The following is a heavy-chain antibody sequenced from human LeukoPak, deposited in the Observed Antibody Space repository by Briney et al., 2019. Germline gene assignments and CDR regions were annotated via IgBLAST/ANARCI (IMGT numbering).Heavy chain of an antibody. CDR1: GYSLSSGFY. D-gene: IGHD5-18*01. Sequence: SETLSLTCTVSGYSLSSGFYWGWTRQPPGKGVEGSGSIYNSGSTYYNQSLKRRDTISVETSKKKFCMKMRSVRAGETAVYYCARGLHVYTYGYVPWQLYYYIDVWGKGTPVTISS. J-gene: IGHJ6*03. CDR2: IYNSGST. V-gene: IGHV4-38-2*02. CDR3: ARGLHVYTYGYVPWQLYYYIDV.